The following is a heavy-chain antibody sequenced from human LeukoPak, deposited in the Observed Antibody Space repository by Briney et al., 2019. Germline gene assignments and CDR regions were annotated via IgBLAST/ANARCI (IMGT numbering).Heavy chain of an antibody. CDR3: ARDIQLST. D-gene: IGHD5-24*01. CDR1: GFTFSGPA. CDR2: ISFSGGNT. J-gene: IGHJ3*01. Sequence: QPGGSLKLSCAASGFTFSGPAMSWVGQAPGKGLEWVSLISFSGGNTYYADSVKGRFTISRDNSKDTLYLQMNSLRAEDTAIYYCARDIQLSTWGLGTMVTVSS. V-gene: IGHV3-23*01.